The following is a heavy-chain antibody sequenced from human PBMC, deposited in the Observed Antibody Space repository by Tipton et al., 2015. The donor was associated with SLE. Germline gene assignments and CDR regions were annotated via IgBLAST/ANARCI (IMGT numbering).Heavy chain of an antibody. V-gene: IGHV4-59*08. CDR1: GGSISSSTW. CDR3: ARQGEYSHSSGFWFDP. Sequence: TLSLTCAVSGGSISSSTWWSWIRQTPGKGLEWIGRIYSNGMTNYNPSLKSRVTMSVDTSKNQFSLKLTSVTAADTAVYYCARQGEYSHSSGFWFDPWGQGSLVTVSS. D-gene: IGHD2/OR15-2a*01. J-gene: IGHJ5*02. CDR2: IYSNGMT.